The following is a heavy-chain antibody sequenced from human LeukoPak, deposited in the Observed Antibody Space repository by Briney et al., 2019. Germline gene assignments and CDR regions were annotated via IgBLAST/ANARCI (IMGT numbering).Heavy chain of an antibody. Sequence: PGGSLRLSCAASGFTLSRYAMSWVRQAPGKGLEWVSAISGSGGSTYYADSVKGRLTISRDNSKNTLYLQMNSLRAEDTAVYYCAKGNNYDSSGYYYHFDYWGQGTLVTVSS. V-gene: IGHV3-23*01. CDR2: ISGSGGST. D-gene: IGHD3-22*01. J-gene: IGHJ4*02. CDR3: AKGNNYDSSGYYYHFDY. CDR1: GFTLSRYA.